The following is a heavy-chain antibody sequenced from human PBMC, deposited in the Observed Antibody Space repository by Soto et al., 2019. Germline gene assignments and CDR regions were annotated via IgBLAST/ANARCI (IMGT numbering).Heavy chain of an antibody. Sequence: ASVKVSCKASGYTFTRYYMHWVRQAPGQGLEWMGIINPSGGSTRYAQKFQGRVTMTRDTSTSTVYMELSSLRSEDTAVYYCARKDSNYYFDYWGQGTLVTVSS. CDR1: GYTFTRYY. CDR2: INPSGGST. CDR3: ARKDSNYYFDY. J-gene: IGHJ4*02. V-gene: IGHV1-46*01. D-gene: IGHD3-22*01.